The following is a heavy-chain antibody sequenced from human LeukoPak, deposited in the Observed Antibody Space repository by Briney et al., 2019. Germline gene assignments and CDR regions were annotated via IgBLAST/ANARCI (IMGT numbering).Heavy chain of an antibody. CDR1: GGSISSGGYY. J-gene: IGHJ4*02. CDR2: IYHSGST. CDR3: ARGQLWLYFDY. V-gene: IGHV4-30-2*01. D-gene: IGHD5-18*01. Sequence: TSETLSLTCTVSGGSISSGGYYWSWIRQPPGKGLEWIGYIYHSGSTYYNPSLKSRVTMSVDTSKNQFSLKLSSVTAADTAVYYCARGQLWLYFDYWGQGTLVAVSS.